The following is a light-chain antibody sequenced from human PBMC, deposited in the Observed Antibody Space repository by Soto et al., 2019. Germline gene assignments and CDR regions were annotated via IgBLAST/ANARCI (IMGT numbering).Light chain of an antibody. CDR2: DVS. CDR3: CSYAGSYTWV. CDR1: SSDVGGYNY. V-gene: IGLV2-11*01. Sequence: QSALTQPRSVSRSPGQSVTMSCTGTSSDVGGYNYVSWYQQHPGRAPKLMIYDVSKWPSGVPDRFSGSKSGNTASLTISGLQAEDEADYYCCSYAGSYTWVFGGGTKLTVL. J-gene: IGLJ3*02.